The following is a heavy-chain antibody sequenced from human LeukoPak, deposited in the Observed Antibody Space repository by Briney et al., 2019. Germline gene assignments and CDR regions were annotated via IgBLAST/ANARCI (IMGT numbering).Heavy chain of an antibody. J-gene: IGHJ4*02. CDR1: GYSISSGYY. Sequence: SETLSLTCTVSGYSISSGYYWGWIRQPPGKGLEWIGSIYHSGSTYYNPSLKSRVTISVDTSKNQFSLKLSSVTAADTAVYYCARDPLDNWNYITYFDYWGQGTLVTVSS. CDR2: IYHSGST. CDR3: ARDPLDNWNYITYFDY. D-gene: IGHD1-7*01. V-gene: IGHV4-38-2*02.